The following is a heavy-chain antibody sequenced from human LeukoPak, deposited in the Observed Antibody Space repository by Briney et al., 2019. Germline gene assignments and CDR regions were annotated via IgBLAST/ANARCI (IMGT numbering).Heavy chain of an antibody. J-gene: IGHJ3*02. Sequence: PSETLSLTCTVSGGSISSYYWSWIRQPPGKGLEWIGYIYYSGSTNYNPSLKSRVTISVDTSKNQFSLKLSSVTAADTAVYYCARDLRVSSVFDIWGQGTMVTVSS. D-gene: IGHD5/OR15-5a*01. V-gene: IGHV4-59*01. CDR3: ARDLRVSSVFDI. CDR1: GGSISSYY. CDR2: IYYSGST.